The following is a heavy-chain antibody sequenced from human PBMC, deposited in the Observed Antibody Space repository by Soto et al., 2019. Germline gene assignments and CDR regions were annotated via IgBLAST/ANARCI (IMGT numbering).Heavy chain of an antibody. CDR1: GGSFSGYY. Sequence: QVQLQQWGAGLLKPSETLSLTCAVYGGSFSGYYWSWIRQPPGKGLEWIGEINHSGSTNYNPSLKSRVTISVDTSKNQFYRKLSSVTGADTAVYYCARATNAFDIWGQGTMVTVSS. J-gene: IGHJ3*02. V-gene: IGHV4-34*01. CDR2: INHSGST. CDR3: ARATNAFDI.